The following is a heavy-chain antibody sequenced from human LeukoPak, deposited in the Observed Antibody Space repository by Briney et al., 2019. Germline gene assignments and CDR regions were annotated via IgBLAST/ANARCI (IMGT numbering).Heavy chain of an antibody. V-gene: IGHV3-49*04. CDR1: GFTFGDYA. CDR2: IRSKAYGGTT. CDR3: TRHRVVPAAFDY. D-gene: IGHD2-2*01. J-gene: IGHJ4*02. Sequence: GRSLRLSCTASGFTFGDYAMSWVRQAPGKGLEWVGFIRSKAYGGTTEYAASVKGRFTISRDDSKSIAYLQMNSLKTEDTAVYYCTRHRVVPAAFDYWGQGTLVTVSS.